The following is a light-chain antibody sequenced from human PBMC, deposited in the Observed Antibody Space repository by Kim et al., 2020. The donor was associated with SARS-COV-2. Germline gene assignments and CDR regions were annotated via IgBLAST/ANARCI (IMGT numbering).Light chain of an antibody. J-gene: IGLJ1*01. V-gene: IGLV3-1*01. CDR2: QDS. CDR1: KLGDKY. CDR3: QAWDSRPASYV. Sequence: SYELTQPPSVSVSPGHTASITCSGDKLGDKYACWYQQKPGQSPVLVIYQDSKRPSGIPERFSGSNSGNTATLTISGSQAMVEADYYCQAWDSRPASYVFG.